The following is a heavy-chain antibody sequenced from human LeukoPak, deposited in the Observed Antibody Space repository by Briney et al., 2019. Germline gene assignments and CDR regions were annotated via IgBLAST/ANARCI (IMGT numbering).Heavy chain of an antibody. J-gene: IGHJ4*02. CDR3: ARARNGTLKY. CDR1: VFTFSHYA. D-gene: IGHD1-26*01. V-gene: IGHV3-30*01. CDR2: ISYDGNHK. Sequence: PGGSLRLSCAASVFTFSHYAMHWVRQAPGKGLEWVAVISYDGNHKYYADSVKGRFTISRDNSKNTLYVQMNSLRAEDTAVYYCARARNGTLKYWGQGTLVTVCS.